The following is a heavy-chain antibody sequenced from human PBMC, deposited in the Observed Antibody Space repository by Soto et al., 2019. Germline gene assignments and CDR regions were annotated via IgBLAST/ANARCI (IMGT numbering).Heavy chain of an antibody. J-gene: IGHJ4*02. CDR1: GFTFSDFT. Sequence: EVQLVESGGGLVKPGGSLRLSCAASGFTFSDFTMNWVRQAPGKGLQWGSSISSGGSFISYADSVRGRFTISRDNAKNSLYLQVDSLRAEDTAVFFCARGSRRTFDYWGQGTLVTVSS. V-gene: IGHV3-21*01. D-gene: IGHD6-13*01. CDR2: ISSGGSFI. CDR3: ARGSRRTFDY.